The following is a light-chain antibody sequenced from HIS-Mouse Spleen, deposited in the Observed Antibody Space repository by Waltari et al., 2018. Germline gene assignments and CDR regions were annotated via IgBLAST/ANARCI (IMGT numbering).Light chain of an antibody. CDR3: SSYTSSSTWV. Sequence: QSALTQPASVSGSPGQSITISCTGTSSDVGGYNYVSWYQTHPGKAPKLMIYDVSNRPSVVSNRFAGSKSGNTASLTISGLQAEDEADYYCSSYTSSSTWVFGGGTKLTVL. J-gene: IGLJ3*02. CDR1: SSDVGGYNY. V-gene: IGLV2-14*03. CDR2: DVS.